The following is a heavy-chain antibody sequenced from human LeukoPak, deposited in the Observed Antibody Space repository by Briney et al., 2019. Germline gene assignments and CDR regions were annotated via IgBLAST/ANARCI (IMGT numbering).Heavy chain of an antibody. V-gene: IGHV4-34*01. D-gene: IGHD3-22*01. J-gene: IGHJ4*02. CDR3: ARGDSFFYYYDSSGFLL. CDR1: GGSFSGYY. CDR2: INHSGST. Sequence: KPSETLSLTCAVYGGSFSGYYWSWIRQPPGKGLEWIGEINHSGSTNYNPSLKSRVTISADTSKNQFSLKLSSVTAADTAVYCCARGDSFFYYYDSSGFLLWGQGTQVTVSS.